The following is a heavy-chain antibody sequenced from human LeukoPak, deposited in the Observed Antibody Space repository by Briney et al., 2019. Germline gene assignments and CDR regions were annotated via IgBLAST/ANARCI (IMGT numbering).Heavy chain of an antibody. CDR3: ASGSYSFYYMDV. Sequence: SETLSLICSVSGGSIRSYYWSWIRQPPGKGLEWIGYIYYSGSTNYNPSLKSRVTISVDASKNQFSLRLSSVTAADTAVYYCASGSYSFYYMDVWGKGTTVTVSS. D-gene: IGHD1-26*01. J-gene: IGHJ6*03. CDR2: IYYSGST. V-gene: IGHV4-59*01. CDR1: GGSIRSYY.